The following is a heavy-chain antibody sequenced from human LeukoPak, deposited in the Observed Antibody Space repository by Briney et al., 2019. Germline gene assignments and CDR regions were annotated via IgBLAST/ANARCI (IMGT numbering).Heavy chain of an antibody. Sequence: SETLSLTCAVYGGSFSGYYWSGIRQPPGKGLEWIGEINHSGSTNYNPSLKSRVTISVDTSKNQFSLKLSSVTAADTAVYYCARRDRWLPDYWGQGTLVTVSS. CDR3: ARRDRWLPDY. V-gene: IGHV4-34*01. J-gene: IGHJ4*02. CDR1: GGSFSGYY. D-gene: IGHD5-12*01. CDR2: INHSGST.